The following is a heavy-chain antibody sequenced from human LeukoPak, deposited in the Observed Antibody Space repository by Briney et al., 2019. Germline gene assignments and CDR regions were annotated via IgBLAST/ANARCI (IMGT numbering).Heavy chain of an antibody. D-gene: IGHD5-18*01. CDR3: ARGAYTAMPPRRGGFYYYYGMDV. Sequence: ASVKVSCKASGGTFSSYAISWVRQAPGQGLEWMGGIIPIFGTANYAQKFQGRVTITADKSTSTAYMELSSLRSEDTAVYYCARGAYTAMPPRRGGFYYYYGMDVWGKGTTVTVSS. V-gene: IGHV1-69*06. CDR2: IIPIFGTA. CDR1: GGTFSSYA. J-gene: IGHJ6*04.